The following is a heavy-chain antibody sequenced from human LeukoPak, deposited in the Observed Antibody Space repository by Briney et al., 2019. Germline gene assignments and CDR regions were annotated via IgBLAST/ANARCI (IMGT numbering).Heavy chain of an antibody. CDR1: GYTFPGYY. D-gene: IGHD3-22*01. Sequence: ASVKVSCKASGYTFPGYYMHWVRQAPGQGLEWMGVINPSGGNTNSAQKFQGRVTITRDTSTRTVYMELSSLRSEDTAVYYCARGGYYDSSGLPDYWGQGTLVTVSS. J-gene: IGHJ4*02. V-gene: IGHV1-46*01. CDR2: INPSGGNT. CDR3: ARGGYYDSSGLPDY.